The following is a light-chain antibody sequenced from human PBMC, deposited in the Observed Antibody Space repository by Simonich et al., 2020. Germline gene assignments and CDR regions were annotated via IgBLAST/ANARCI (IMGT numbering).Light chain of an antibody. J-gene: IGKJ1*01. CDR2: GAS. CDR3: QQYNNWPPWT. V-gene: IGKV3-15*01. Sequence: EIVMTQSPATLSVSPGERATLSCRASQSVSSNLAWYQQKPGQDPRLLIYGASTRATGIPARFSGSGSGTEFPLTISSLQSEDFAVYYCQQYNNWPPWTFGQGTKVEIK. CDR1: QSVSSN.